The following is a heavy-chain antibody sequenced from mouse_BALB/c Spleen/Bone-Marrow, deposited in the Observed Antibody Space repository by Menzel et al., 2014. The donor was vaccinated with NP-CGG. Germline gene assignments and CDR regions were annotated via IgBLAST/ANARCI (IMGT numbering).Heavy chain of an antibody. V-gene: IGHV4-1*02. CDR2: INPDNSTI. D-gene: IGHD1-2*01. CDR3: ARSYYYGYVAY. J-gene: IGHJ3*01. Sequence: EVQGVESGGGLVQPGGSLKLSCAASGFDFSRYWMSWVRQAPGKGLEWIGEINPDNSTINYTPSLKDKFIISSDDSKSTLYLQKSKVRSEDTPLNYCARSYYYGYVAYWGQGTLVTVSP. CDR1: GFDFSRYW.